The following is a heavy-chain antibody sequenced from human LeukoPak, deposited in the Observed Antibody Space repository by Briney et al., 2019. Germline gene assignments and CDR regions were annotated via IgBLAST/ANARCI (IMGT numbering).Heavy chain of an antibody. D-gene: IGHD3-16*01. V-gene: IGHV3-23*01. CDR2: ISGSGGST. J-gene: IGHJ3*02. Sequence: GGSLRLSCAASGFTFSTYAMTWVRQAPGKGLEWVSAISGSGGSTYDADSVKGRFTISRDNSKNTLYLQMNSLRVEDTAVYYCAKRIYYDYVWGSSSGAFDIWGQGTMVTVSS. CDR3: AKRIYYDYVWGSSSGAFDI. CDR1: GFTFSTYA.